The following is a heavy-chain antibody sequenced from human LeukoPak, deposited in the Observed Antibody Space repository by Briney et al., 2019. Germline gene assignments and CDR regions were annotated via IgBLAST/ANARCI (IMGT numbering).Heavy chain of an antibody. V-gene: IGHV7-4-1*02. CDR3: ARDDARGVVVVPAAITH. D-gene: IGHD2-2*01. CDR2: INTNTGNP. CDR1: GYTFTSYA. Sequence: ASVKASCKASGYTFTSYAMNWVRQAPGQGLEWMGWINTNTGNPTYAQGFTGRFVFSLDTSVSTAYLQISSLKAEDTAVYYCARDDARGVVVVPAAITHWGQGTLVTVSS. J-gene: IGHJ4*02.